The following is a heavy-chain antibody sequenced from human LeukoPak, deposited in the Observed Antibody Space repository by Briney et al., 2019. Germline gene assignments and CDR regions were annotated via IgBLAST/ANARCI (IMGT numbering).Heavy chain of an antibody. V-gene: IGHV4-59*01. Sequence: APSLSLTCTVACGSISSYYWRWVRQPPGEGLEWMTYIYYDGSTNYNPSFKGRVTISVDTSNNHFSLKWSAVTATDTAEFYCASGDADSSSTVEVFDYWGQGTLVTVSS. CDR1: CGSISSYY. CDR3: ASGDADSSSTVEVFDY. D-gene: IGHD6-6*01. J-gene: IGHJ4*02. CDR2: IYYDGST.